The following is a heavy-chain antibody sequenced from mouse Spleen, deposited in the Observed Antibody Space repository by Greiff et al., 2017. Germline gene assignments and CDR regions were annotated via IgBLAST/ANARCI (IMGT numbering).Heavy chain of an antibody. CDR3: ARSDY. CDR1: GNTFTGYW. Sequence: QVQLQQSGPELMSPGASVKLSCKAPGNTFTGYWIEWIKQRPGHGLEWIGEILPGSGSTNYNDKFKGKATFTTDTSSIAAYMQLSGLTTEDSAIYYCARSDYWGQGTSLTVSS. CDR2: ILPGSGST. J-gene: IGHJ2*02. V-gene: IGHV1-9*01.